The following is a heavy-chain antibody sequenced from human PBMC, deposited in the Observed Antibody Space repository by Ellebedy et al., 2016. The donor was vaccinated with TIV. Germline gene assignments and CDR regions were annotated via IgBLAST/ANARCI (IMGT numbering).Heavy chain of an antibody. CDR1: GYTFTSYY. D-gene: IGHD4-17*01. V-gene: IGHV1-46*01. J-gene: IGHJ4*02. Sequence: ASVKVSXKASGYTFTSYYMHWVRQAPGQGLEWMGIINPSGGSTSYAQKFQGRVTMTRDTSTSTVYMELSSLRSEDTAVYYCAGDYGEGFFDYWGQGTLVTVSS. CDR2: INPSGGST. CDR3: AGDYGEGFFDY.